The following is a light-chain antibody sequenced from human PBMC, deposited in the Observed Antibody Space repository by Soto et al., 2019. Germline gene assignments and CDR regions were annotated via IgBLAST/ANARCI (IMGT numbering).Light chain of an antibody. CDR1: QTVPSR. CDR3: QQYKSWPPIT. Sequence: EVVRTQSPATLSVSPGEGVTRSCRASQTVPSRIAWYQQKPGQAPRLLIYGASTRATGVPDRFSGTGSGTEFTLTISSLKSEDYGVYYCQQYKSWPPITFGQGTRLEI. V-gene: IGKV3-15*01. J-gene: IGKJ5*01. CDR2: GAS.